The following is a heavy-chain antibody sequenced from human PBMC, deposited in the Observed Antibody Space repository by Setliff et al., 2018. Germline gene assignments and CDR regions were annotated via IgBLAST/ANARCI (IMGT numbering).Heavy chain of an antibody. CDR2: INPGGSEK. V-gene: IGHV3-7*01. CDR1: GFTYSHCW. Sequence: GGSLRLSSTGSGFTYSHCWVSWVRQAPGKGLEWVAAINPGGSEKYYVESVKGRFTISRDNAKNSLSQQMNSLRAEDTAVYYCLGSGSCSYWGQGALVTVSS. D-gene: IGHD3-10*01. J-gene: IGHJ4*02. CDR3: LGSGSCSY.